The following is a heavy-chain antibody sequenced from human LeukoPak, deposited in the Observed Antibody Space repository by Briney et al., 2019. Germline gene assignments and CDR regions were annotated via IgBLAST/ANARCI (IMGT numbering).Heavy chain of an antibody. D-gene: IGHD6-13*01. CDR1: GYTFNTYG. CDR3: ARDRTRIAAAGTQSHGY. V-gene: IGHV1-18*01. J-gene: IGHJ4*02. Sequence: ASVKVSCKASGYTFNTYGITWVRQAPGQGLEWMGWISGYNGKTKYAQKLQGRVTMTTDTSTSTAYMELRSLRSDDTAVYYCARDRTRIAAAGTQSHGYWGQGTLVTVSS. CDR2: ISGYNGKT.